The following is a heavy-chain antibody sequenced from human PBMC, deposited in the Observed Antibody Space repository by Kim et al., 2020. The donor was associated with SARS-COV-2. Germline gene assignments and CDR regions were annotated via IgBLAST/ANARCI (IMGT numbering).Heavy chain of an antibody. Sequence: GGSLRLSCAASGFTFSSYGMHWVRQAPGKGLEWVAVISYDGSNKYYADSVKGRFTISRDNSKNTLYLQMNSLRAEDTAVYYCAKDHEGSFDYWGQGTLVTVSS. CDR3: AKDHEGSFDY. CDR2: ISYDGSNK. V-gene: IGHV3-30*18. D-gene: IGHD2-15*01. J-gene: IGHJ4*02. CDR1: GFTFSSYG.